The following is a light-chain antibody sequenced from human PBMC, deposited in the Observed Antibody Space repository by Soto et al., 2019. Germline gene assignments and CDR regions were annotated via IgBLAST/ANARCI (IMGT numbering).Light chain of an antibody. CDR1: QGISSW. CDR3: QKYNSAPQT. Sequence: DIQMTQSPSTLSASLGDRVTITCRASQGISSWLAWYQQKPGEVPELLIYAASTLQSGVPSRFSGSGSGTDFTLTISSLQPEDAATYYCQKYNSAPQTFGQGTKVDIK. J-gene: IGKJ1*01. CDR2: AAS. V-gene: IGKV1-27*01.